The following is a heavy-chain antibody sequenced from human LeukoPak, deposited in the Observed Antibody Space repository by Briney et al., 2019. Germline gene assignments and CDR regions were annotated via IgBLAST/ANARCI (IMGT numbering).Heavy chain of an antibody. J-gene: IGHJ4*02. Sequence: GGSLRLSCAASGFTFSSFWMSWVRQAPGKGLEWVSVISGSGGNTYYADSVKGRFTISRDNSKNTLYLQMNSLRAEDTAVYYCAKGSGRQAFDYWGQGTLVTVSS. CDR1: GFTFSSFW. CDR2: ISGSGGNT. V-gene: IGHV3-23*01. D-gene: IGHD3-10*01. CDR3: AKGSGRQAFDY.